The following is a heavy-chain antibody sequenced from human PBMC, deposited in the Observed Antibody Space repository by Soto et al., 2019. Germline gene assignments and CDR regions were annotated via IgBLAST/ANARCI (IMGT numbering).Heavy chain of an antibody. J-gene: IGHJ4*02. V-gene: IGHV1-69*13. Sequence: VASVKVSCKASGGTFSSYAISWVRQAPGQGLEWMGGIIPIFGTANYAQKFQGRVTITADESTSTAYMELSSLRSEDTAVYYCARDKGPDYGDYKYYFDYWGQGTLVTVSS. CDR2: IIPIFGTA. CDR3: ARDKGPDYGDYKYYFDY. D-gene: IGHD4-17*01. CDR1: GGTFSSYA.